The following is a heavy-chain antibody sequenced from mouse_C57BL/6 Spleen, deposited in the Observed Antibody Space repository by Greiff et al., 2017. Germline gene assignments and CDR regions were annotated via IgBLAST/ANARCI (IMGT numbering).Heavy chain of an antibody. V-gene: IGHV1-80*01. J-gene: IGHJ2*01. CDR3: ARWEIYYDYDGDY. CDR2: IYPGDGDT. CDR1: GYAFSSYW. Sequence: QVQLKESGAELVKPGASVKISCKASGYAFSSYWMNWVKQRPGKGLEWIGQIYPGDGDTNYNGKFKGKATLTADKSSSTAYMQLSSLTSEDSAVYFCARWEIYYDYDGDYWGQGTTLTVSS. D-gene: IGHD2-4*01.